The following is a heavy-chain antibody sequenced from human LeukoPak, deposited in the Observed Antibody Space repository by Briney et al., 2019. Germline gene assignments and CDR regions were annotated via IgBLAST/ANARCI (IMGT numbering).Heavy chain of an antibody. J-gene: IGHJ6*02. CDR3: ARGVKVRGVNYYGMDV. V-gene: IGHV3-21*01. CDR2: ISRAATYI. D-gene: IGHD3-10*01. Sequence: NPGGSLRLSCTASGFAFSYENMNWVRQVPEKGLEWVSSISRAATYIHYADSVEGRFTISRDNAKNALYLQMNSLRAEDTAVYYCARGVKVRGVNYYGMDVWGQGTTVTVSS. CDR1: GFAFSYEN.